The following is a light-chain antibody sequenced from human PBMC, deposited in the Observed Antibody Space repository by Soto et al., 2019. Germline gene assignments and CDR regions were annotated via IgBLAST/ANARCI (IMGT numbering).Light chain of an antibody. J-gene: IGKJ4*01. CDR2: GAS. CDR3: QQRSNWRVT. CDR1: QSVSSTY. V-gene: IGKV3-11*01. Sequence: ELTQSTAPLSLSPGETATPSCRASQSVSSTYLAWYQQQPGQAPRLIIYGASNRATGIPARFSGSGSGTDFTLTISSLEPEDIAVYYCQQRSNWRVTFGGGTKVDIK.